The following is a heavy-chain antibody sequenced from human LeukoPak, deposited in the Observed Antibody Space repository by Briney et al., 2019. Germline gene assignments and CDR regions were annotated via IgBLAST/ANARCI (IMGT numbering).Heavy chain of an antibody. Sequence: SETLSLTCTVSGGSISSSSYYWGWIRQPPGKGLEWIGSIYYSGSTYYNPSLKSRVTISVDTSKNQFSLKLSSVTAADTAVYYCARHAWSGSITIFGVVRGHLDYWGQGTLVTVSS. CDR2: IYYSGST. CDR1: GGSISSSSYY. D-gene: IGHD3-3*01. V-gene: IGHV4-39*01. J-gene: IGHJ4*02. CDR3: ARHAWSGSITIFGVVRGHLDY.